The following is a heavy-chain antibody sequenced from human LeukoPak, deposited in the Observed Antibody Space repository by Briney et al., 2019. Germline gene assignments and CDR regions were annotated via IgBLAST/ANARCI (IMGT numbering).Heavy chain of an antibody. CDR2: IIPIFGTA. CDR1: GGTFSSYA. D-gene: IGHD5-18*01. J-gene: IGHJ4*02. CDR3: ARAFNTAMVPGFDY. Sequence: SVKVSCKASGGTFSSYAISWVRQAPGQGLEWMGGIIPIFGTANYAQKLQGRVTITTDESMSTAYMELSSLRSEDTAVYYCARAFNTAMVPGFDYWGQGTLVTVSS. V-gene: IGHV1-69*05.